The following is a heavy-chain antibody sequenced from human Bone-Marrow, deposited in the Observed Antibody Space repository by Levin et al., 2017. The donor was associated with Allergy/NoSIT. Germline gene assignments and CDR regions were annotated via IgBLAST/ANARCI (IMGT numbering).Heavy chain of an antibody. Sequence: GGSLRLSCAASGFTFSSYAMHWVRQAPGKGLEWVAVISYDGSNKYYADSVKGRFTISRDNSKNTLYLQMNSLRAEDTAVYYCARGAGLVIIVLVYFDYWGQGTLVTVSS. CDR3: ARGAGLVIIVLVYFDY. CDR2: ISYDGSNK. CDR1: GFTFSSYA. V-gene: IGHV3-30-3*01. D-gene: IGHD3/OR15-3a*01. J-gene: IGHJ4*02.